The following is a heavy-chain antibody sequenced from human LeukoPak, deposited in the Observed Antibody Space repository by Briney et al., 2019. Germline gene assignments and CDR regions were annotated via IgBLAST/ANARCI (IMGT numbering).Heavy chain of an antibody. CDR1: GYSFTTYW. J-gene: IGHJ4*02. CDR2: IYSGDSDT. CDR3: ARLGGDYYFDY. Sequence: GESLKISCQGSGYSFTTYWTGWVRQITGKGREWIGIIYSGDSDTRYSTSFQGQVTISADKSSSTAYLQWSSLKASDTAMYYCARLGGDYYFDYWGQGTLVTVSS. V-gene: IGHV5-51*01. D-gene: IGHD4-17*01.